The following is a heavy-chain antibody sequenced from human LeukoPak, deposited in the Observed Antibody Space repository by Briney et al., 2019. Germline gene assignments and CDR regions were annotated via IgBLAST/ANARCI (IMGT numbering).Heavy chain of an antibody. V-gene: IGHV5-10-1*01. CDR1: GYSFTSYW. CDR2: IDPSDSYT. D-gene: IGHD2-2*02. Sequence: GESLRISCKGSGYSFTSYWISWVRQMPGKGLEWMGMIDPSDSYTNYSPSFQGHVTISADKSISTAYLQWSSLKASDTAMYYCASSYCSSTSCYINWFDPWGQGTLVTVSS. CDR3: ASSYCSSTSCYINWFDP. J-gene: IGHJ5*02.